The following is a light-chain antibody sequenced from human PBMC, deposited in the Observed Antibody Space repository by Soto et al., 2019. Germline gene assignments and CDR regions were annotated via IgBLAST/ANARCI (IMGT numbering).Light chain of an antibody. CDR3: QQYNSDSNS. Sequence: DIQMTQSPSTLSASVGDSVTITCRASRSISSWVAWYQQKPGKATKVLIYLASTLESGVPSRFSGSVSGTEFTRSISSLQTDDLATYYCQQYNSDSNSFGQGTKLEI. J-gene: IGKJ2*01. CDR2: LAS. CDR1: RSISSW. V-gene: IGKV1-5*03.